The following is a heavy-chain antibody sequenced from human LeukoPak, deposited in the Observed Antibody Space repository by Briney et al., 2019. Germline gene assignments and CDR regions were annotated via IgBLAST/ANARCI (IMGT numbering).Heavy chain of an antibody. CDR3: ASLVQLERLGAFDI. CDR2: INHSGST. D-gene: IGHD1-1*01. V-gene: IGHV4-34*01. CDR1: GGSFSGYY. J-gene: IGHJ3*02. Sequence: SETLSLTCAVYGGSFSGYYWSWIRQPPGKGLEWIGEINHSGSTNYNPSLKSRVTISVDTSKNQFSLKLSSVTAADTAVYYCASLVQLERLGAFDIWGQGTMVTVSS.